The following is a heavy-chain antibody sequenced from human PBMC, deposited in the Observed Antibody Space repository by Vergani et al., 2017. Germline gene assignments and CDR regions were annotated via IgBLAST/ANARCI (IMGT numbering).Heavy chain of an antibody. V-gene: IGHV3-7*01. D-gene: IGHD3-10*01. CDR3: AKGVRGVMGNDAFDI. Sequence: EVQLVESGGGLVQPGGSLRLSCAASGFTFSSYWMSWVRQAPGKGLEWVANIKQDGSEKYYVDSVKGRFTISRDNAKNSLYLQMNSLRAEDTAVYYCAKGVRGVMGNDAFDIWGQGTMVTVSS. J-gene: IGHJ3*02. CDR1: GFTFSSYW. CDR2: IKQDGSEK.